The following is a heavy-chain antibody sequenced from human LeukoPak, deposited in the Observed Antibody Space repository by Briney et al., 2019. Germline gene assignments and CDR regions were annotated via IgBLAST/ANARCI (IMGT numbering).Heavy chain of an antibody. Sequence: SETLSLTCTVSGGSISSYYWSWIRQPPGKGLEWIGYIYYSGSTNYNPSLKSRVTISVDTSKNQFFLKLSSVTAADTAVYYCASGAVGTTEFWSGYYTGAFDIWGQGTMVTVSS. V-gene: IGHV4-59*01. CDR3: ASGAVGTTEFWSGYYTGAFDI. CDR2: IYYSGST. D-gene: IGHD3-3*01. J-gene: IGHJ3*02. CDR1: GGSISSYY.